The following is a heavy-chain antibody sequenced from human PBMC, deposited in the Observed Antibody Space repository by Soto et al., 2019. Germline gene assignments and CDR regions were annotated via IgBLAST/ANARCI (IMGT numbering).Heavy chain of an antibody. J-gene: IGHJ6*02. CDR1: GDSVSSNSAA. V-gene: IGHV6-1*01. Sequence: PSQTLSLTFAISGDSVSSNSAAWNLIRQSPSRGLEWLGRTYYRSKWYNDYAVSVKSRITINPDTSKNQFSLQLKSVTPEDTAVYYCARDYIVVVQAANPVGMDVWGQGTTVTVSS. D-gene: IGHD2-2*01. CDR3: ARDYIVVVQAANPVGMDV. CDR2: TYYRSKWYN.